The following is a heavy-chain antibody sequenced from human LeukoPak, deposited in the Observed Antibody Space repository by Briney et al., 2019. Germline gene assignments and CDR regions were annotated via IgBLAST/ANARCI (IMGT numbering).Heavy chain of an antibody. V-gene: IGHV4-39*07. D-gene: IGHD3-22*01. CDR2: IYYSGST. Sequence: PSETLSLTCTVSGGSISSSSYYWGWIRQPPGKGLEWIGGIYYSGSTYYNPSLKGRVTISVDTSKNQFSLKLSSVTAADTAVYYCARGEDSSGYYLRAFDIWGQGTMVTVSS. CDR3: ARGEDSSGYYLRAFDI. CDR1: GGSISSSSYY. J-gene: IGHJ3*02.